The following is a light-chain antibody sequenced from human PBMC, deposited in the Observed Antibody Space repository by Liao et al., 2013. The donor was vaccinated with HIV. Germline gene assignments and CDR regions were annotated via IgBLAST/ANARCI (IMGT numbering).Light chain of an antibody. CDR2: QDT. CDR1: ELGHKS. J-gene: IGLJ2*01. CDR3: QAWDSSTPVV. Sequence: SYELTQPPSVSVSPGQTASIACSGDELGHKSVSWYQQRPGQSPVLVIYQDTNRPSGIPERFSGSNSGNTATLTISATQAMDEADYYCQAWDSSTPVVFGGGTKLTVL. V-gene: IGLV3-1*01.